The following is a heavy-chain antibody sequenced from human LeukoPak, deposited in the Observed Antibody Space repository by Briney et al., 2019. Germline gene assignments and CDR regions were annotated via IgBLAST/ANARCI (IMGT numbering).Heavy chain of an antibody. CDR1: GGSISRYY. J-gene: IGHJ4*02. D-gene: IGHD3-22*01. Sequence: SETLSLTCTLSGGSISRYYWSWIRHPPGKGLEWIGYIYYSGRTNYNPALKSRVTISVDTSKNHFSLKLSSVTAADTAVYYCAANYYDSSGYYYPFDYWGQGTLVTVSS. CDR2: IYYSGRT. V-gene: IGHV4-59*01. CDR3: AANYYDSSGYYYPFDY.